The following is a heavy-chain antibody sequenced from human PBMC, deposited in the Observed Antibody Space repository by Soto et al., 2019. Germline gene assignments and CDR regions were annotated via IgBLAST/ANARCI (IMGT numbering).Heavy chain of an antibody. CDR3: ASLFDP. Sequence: GGSLRLSCAASGFTFSSYAMHWVRQAPGKGLEWVAVISYDGSNKYYADSVKGRFTISRDNSKNSLYLQMNSLRAEDTAVYYCASLFDPWGQGTLVTVSS. CDR2: ISYDGSNK. J-gene: IGHJ5*02. CDR1: GFTFSSYA. V-gene: IGHV3-30-3*01.